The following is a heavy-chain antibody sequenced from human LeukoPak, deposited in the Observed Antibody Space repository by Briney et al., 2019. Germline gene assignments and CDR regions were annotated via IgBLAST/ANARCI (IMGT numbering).Heavy chain of an antibody. CDR1: GYTLTELS. CDR3: ATDRMYNWNDGGLDY. D-gene: IGHD1-20*01. CDR2: FDPEDGEA. Sequence: ASVKVSCKVSGYTLTELSMHWVRQAPGKGLEWMGGFDPEDGEAIYAQRFQGRVTMTEDTSTDTAYMEQSSLRSEDTAVYYCATDRMYNWNDGGLDYWGQGTLVTVSS. V-gene: IGHV1-24*01. J-gene: IGHJ4*02.